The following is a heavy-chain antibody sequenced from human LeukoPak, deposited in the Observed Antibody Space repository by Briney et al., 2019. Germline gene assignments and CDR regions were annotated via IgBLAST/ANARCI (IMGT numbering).Heavy chain of an antibody. CDR1: GFTFSSYT. CDR3: AKDEEGGYDFAGGD. J-gene: IGHJ4*02. Sequence: GGSLRLSCTASGFTFSSYTMSWVRQAPGKGLEWVAVISYDGSNKYYADSVKGRFTISRDNSKNTLYLQMNSLRAEDTAVYYCAKDEEGGYDFAGGDWGQGTLVTVSS. D-gene: IGHD5-12*01. CDR2: ISYDGSNK. V-gene: IGHV3-30*04.